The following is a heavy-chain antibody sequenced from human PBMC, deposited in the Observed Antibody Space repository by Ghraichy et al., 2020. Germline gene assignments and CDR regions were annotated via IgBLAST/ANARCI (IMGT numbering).Heavy chain of an antibody. CDR2: IWFDGSSK. CDR1: GFAFNNFG. V-gene: IGHV3-33*01. Sequence: GGSLRLSCEASGFAFNNFGMHWVRQAPGKGLEWVAVIWFDGSSKYYGDAVKGRFTISRDNSNNMVYLQMDSLRVDDTAVYYCARLDGGHYLDSWGQGTRVTVAS. CDR3: ARLDGGHYLDS. J-gene: IGHJ4*02. D-gene: IGHD5-24*01.